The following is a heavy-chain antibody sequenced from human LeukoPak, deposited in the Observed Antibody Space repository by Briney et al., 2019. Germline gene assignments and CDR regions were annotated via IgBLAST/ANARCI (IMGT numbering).Heavy chain of an antibody. D-gene: IGHD5-12*01. Sequence: NPGGSLRLSCAASGFTFSSYSMNWVRQAPGKGLEWVSSISSSSSYIYYADSVKGRFTISRDNAKNSLYLQMNSLRAEDTAVYYCARDMSGYSGYEPLDYWGQGTLVTVSS. CDR3: ARDMSGYSGYEPLDY. V-gene: IGHV3-21*01. CDR2: ISSSSSYI. CDR1: GFTFSSYS. J-gene: IGHJ4*02.